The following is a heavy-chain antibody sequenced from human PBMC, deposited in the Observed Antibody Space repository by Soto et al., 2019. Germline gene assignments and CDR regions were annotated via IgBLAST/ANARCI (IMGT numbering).Heavy chain of an antibody. CDR3: ASRNSGWYFDY. CDR2: ISGSGGST. V-gene: IGHV3-23*01. J-gene: IGHJ4*02. CDR1: GFTFSNYA. D-gene: IGHD6-19*01. Sequence: EVQLLESGGGLVQPGGSLRLSCAASGFTFSNYAMNWVLQAPGKGLEWVSVISGSGGSTYYADSVKGRFTISRDNSKNTLYLQMNSLRAEDTAVYYCASRNSGWYFDYWGQGTLVTVSS.